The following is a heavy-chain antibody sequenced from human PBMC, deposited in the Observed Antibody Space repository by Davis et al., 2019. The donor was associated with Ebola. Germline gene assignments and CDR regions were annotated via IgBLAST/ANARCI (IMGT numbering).Heavy chain of an antibody. V-gene: IGHV3-48*02. CDR3: ARPDDFGVVVAAPGVY. J-gene: IGHJ4*02. D-gene: IGHD2-15*01. CDR2: ISSSSSTI. CDR1: GFTFSSYS. Sequence: GESLKISCAASGFTFSSYSMNWVRQAPGKGLEWVSYISSSSSTIYYADSVKGRLTISRDNAKNSLYLQMNSLRDEDTAVYYCARPDDFGVVVAAPGVYWGQGTLVTVSS.